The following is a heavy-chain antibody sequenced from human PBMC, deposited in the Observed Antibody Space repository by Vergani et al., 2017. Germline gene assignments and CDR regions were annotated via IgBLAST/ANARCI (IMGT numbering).Heavy chain of an antibody. V-gene: IGHV1-69*06. CDR2: IIPIFGTA. Sequence: QVQLVQSGAEVKKPGSSVKVSCKASGGTFSSYAISWVRQAPGQGLEWMGGIIPIFGTANYAQKFQGRVTMTRDTSISTAYMELSRLRSDDTAVYYCAAWGDGEDAFDIWGQGTMVTVSS. D-gene: IGHD3-10*01. J-gene: IGHJ3*02. CDR1: GGTFSSYA. CDR3: AAWGDGEDAFDI.